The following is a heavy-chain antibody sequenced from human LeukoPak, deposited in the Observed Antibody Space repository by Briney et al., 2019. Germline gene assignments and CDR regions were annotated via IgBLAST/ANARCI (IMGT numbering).Heavy chain of an antibody. CDR3: ARDLPQTNEESDAFDI. D-gene: IGHD1-1*01. V-gene: IGHV3-11*06. CDR1: GFTFSDYY. Sequence: KPGGSLRPSCAASGFTFSDYYMSWIRQAPGKGLEWVSYISSSSSYTSYADSVKGRFTISRDNAKNTLYLQMNSLRAEDTAVYYCARDLPQTNEESDAFDIWGQGTMVTVSS. CDR2: ISSSSSYT. J-gene: IGHJ3*02.